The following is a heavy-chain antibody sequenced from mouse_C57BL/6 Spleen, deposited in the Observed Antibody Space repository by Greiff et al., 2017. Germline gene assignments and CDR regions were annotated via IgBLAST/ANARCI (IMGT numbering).Heavy chain of an antibody. CDR3: ARGSYYFDY. D-gene: IGHD1-1*02. V-gene: IGHV2-2*01. J-gene: IGHJ2*01. CDR2: IRSGGST. CDR1: GFSLTSYG. Sequence: VQGVESGPGLVQPSQSLSITCTVSGFSLTSYGVHWVRQSPGKGLEWLGVIRSGGSTDYTAAFISRLSISKDNSKSQVFFKMNSLQADDTAIYYCARGSYYFDYWGQGTTLTVSS.